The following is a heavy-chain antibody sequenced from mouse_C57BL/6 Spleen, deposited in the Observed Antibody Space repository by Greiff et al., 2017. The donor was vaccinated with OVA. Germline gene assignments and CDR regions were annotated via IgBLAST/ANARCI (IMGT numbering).Heavy chain of an antibody. J-gene: IGHJ2*01. CDR3: ARDYSNSFDY. D-gene: IGHD2-5*01. CDR2: ISYDGSN. Sequence: VQLKESGPGLVKPSQSLSLTCSVTGYSITSGYYWNWIRQFPGNKLEWMGYISYDGSNNYNPSLKNRISITRDTSKNQFFLKLNSVTTEDTATYYCARDYSNSFDYWGQGTTLTVSS. CDR1: GYSITSGYY. V-gene: IGHV3-6*01.